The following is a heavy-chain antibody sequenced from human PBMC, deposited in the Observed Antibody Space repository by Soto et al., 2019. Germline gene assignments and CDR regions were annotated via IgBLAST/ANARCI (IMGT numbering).Heavy chain of an antibody. CDR3: ARHGGDSYGWVSS. V-gene: IGHV4-39*01. J-gene: IGHJ4*02. Sequence: SESLSLSCTVSGDSISSSTYHWGWIRQPPGKGLEWIGSNYYSGSTYYNPSLKSRVTISVDMSKNQFSLNLNSVTAADTAVYDCARHGGDSYGWVSSWGQGTLVTVSS. D-gene: IGHD5-18*01. CDR2: NYYSGST. CDR1: GDSISSSTYH.